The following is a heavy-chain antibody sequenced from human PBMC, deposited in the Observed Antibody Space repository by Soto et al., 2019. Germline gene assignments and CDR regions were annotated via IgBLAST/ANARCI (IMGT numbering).Heavy chain of an antibody. CDR2: ISAYNGNT. CDR3: ARGLSPLRYYDSSGYPDY. J-gene: IGHJ4*02. V-gene: IGHV1-18*01. CDR1: GFTLSSYG. D-gene: IGHD3-22*01. Sequence: APVKGFCKGSGFTLSSYGISWGRQAPGQGLEWMGWISAYNGNTNYAQKLQGRVTMTTDTSTSTAYMELRSLRSDDTAVYYCARGLSPLRYYDSSGYPDYWGQGTLVTVSS.